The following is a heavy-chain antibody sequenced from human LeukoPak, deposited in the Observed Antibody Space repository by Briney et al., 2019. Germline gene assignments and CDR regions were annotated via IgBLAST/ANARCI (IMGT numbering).Heavy chain of an antibody. CDR1: GFPFSSYA. V-gene: IGHV3-30*02. CDR2: IRHDGSNK. D-gene: IGHD2-8*01. Sequence: GGSLRLSCAASGFPFSSYAMHWVRQAPGKGLEWVGFIRHDGSNKYHRDSVKGRFTISRDNAKNSLYLQMNSLRAEDTAVYYCARDTYCTNGVCSHDAFDIWGQGTMVTVSS. J-gene: IGHJ3*02. CDR3: ARDTYCTNGVCSHDAFDI.